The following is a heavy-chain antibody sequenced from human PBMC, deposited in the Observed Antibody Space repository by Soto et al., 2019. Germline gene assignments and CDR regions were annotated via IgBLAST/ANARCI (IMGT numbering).Heavy chain of an antibody. CDR3: AGPWNKQ. V-gene: IGHV1-8*01. J-gene: IGHJ4*02. CDR1: GYTFTSYD. CDR2: MNPHSGNT. Sequence: QVQLVQSGAEVKKPGASVKVSCKASGYTFTSYDINWVRQATGQGLEWMGCMNPHSGNTGYAQKFQGRVTMTRDTSISTAYMELSRLRAEDTAVYYCAGPWNKQWGQGTPVTVSS. D-gene: IGHD1-1*01.